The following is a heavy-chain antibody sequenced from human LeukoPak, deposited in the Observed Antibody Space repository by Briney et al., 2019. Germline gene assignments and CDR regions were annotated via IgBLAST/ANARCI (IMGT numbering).Heavy chain of an antibody. CDR1: GGSFSGYY. Sequence: PSETLSLTCAVYGGSFSGYYWSWIRQPPGKGLEWIGEINHSGSTNYNPSLKSRVTISVDTSKNQFSLKLSSVTAADTAVYYCARGGRIAAAGTRDFDYWGQGTLVTVSS. J-gene: IGHJ4*02. V-gene: IGHV4-34*01. CDR3: ARGGRIAAAGTRDFDY. CDR2: INHSGST. D-gene: IGHD6-13*01.